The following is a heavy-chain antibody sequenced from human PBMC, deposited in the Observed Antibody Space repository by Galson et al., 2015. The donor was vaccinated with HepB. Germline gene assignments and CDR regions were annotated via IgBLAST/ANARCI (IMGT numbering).Heavy chain of an antibody. J-gene: IGHJ3*02. V-gene: IGHV3-74*01. CDR3: AKGRNYDIKGAFDI. CDR1: GFTYSSYW. CDR2: INSDGSST. Sequence: SLRLSCAASGFTYSSYWMHWVRQAPGKGLVWVSRINSDGSSTSYADSVKGRFTISRDNAKNTLYLQMNSLRAEDTAVYYCAKGRNYDIKGAFDIWGQGTMVTVSS. D-gene: IGHD3-9*01.